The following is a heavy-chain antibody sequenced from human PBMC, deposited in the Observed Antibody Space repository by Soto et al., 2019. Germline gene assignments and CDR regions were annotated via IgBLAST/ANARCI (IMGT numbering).Heavy chain of an antibody. J-gene: IGHJ6*04. CDR2: IWYDGSNK. Sequence: GGSLRLSCAASGFTFSSYGMHWVRQAPGKGLEWVAVIWYDGSNKYYADSVKGRFTISRDSSKNTLYLQMNSLRAEDTAVYYCARDRGAYSSSSSGGYYYYGMDVWGKGTTVTVSS. CDR1: GFTFSSYG. D-gene: IGHD6-6*01. CDR3: ARDRGAYSSSSSGGYYYYGMDV. V-gene: IGHV3-33*01.